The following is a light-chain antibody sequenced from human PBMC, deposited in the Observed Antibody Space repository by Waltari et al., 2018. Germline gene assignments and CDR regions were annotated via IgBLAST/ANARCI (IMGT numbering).Light chain of an antibody. V-gene: IGKV3-20*01. J-gene: IGKJ4*01. CDR3: QQYGSSPQIT. CDR2: GAS. Sequence: EIVLTQSPGTLSLSPGERATLSCRASQSVSSSYLAWYQQKPVQAPRLLIYGASSRATGIPDRFSGSGSGTDFTLTISRLEPEDFAVYYCQQYGSSPQITFGGGTKVEIK. CDR1: QSVSSSY.